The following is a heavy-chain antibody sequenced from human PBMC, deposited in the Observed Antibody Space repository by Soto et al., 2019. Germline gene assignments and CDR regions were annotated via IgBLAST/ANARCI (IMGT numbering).Heavy chain of an antibody. CDR2: ISSSGYI. J-gene: IGHJ6*02. CDR3: ARDCSGGSCYPGMDV. CDR1: GFNFNGYT. D-gene: IGHD2-15*01. Sequence: GGSLRLSCAASGFNFNGYTINWVRQAPGKRLEWLSSISSSGYIFSTDSVRGRFTISRDNAKNSVYLQINSLRAEDTAVYFCARDCSGGSCYPGMDVWGQGTTVTVSS. V-gene: IGHV3-21*01.